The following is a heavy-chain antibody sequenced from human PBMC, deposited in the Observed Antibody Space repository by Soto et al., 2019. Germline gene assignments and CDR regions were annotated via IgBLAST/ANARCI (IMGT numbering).Heavy chain of an antibody. J-gene: IGHJ4*02. Sequence: ASVKVSCKASGYTFTSYGISWVRQAPGQGLEWMGWISAYNGNTNYAQKLQGRVTMTTDTSTSTAYMELRSLRSDDTAVYYCARVEDPRVAYCGGDCYSTFDYWGQGTLVTVSS. CDR2: ISAYNGNT. CDR1: GYTFTSYG. CDR3: ARVEDPRVAYCGGDCYSTFDY. D-gene: IGHD2-21*02. V-gene: IGHV1-18*01.